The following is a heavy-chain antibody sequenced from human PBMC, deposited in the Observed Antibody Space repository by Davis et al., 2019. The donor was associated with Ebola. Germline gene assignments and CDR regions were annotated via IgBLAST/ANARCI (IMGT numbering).Heavy chain of an antibody. V-gene: IGHV4-39*02. J-gene: IGHJ6*02. CDR2: IYYSGST. D-gene: IGHD2-2*01. CDR3: ARELRGYCSSTSCYEGYGMDV. CDR1: GGSISSSSYY. Sequence: MPSETLSLTCTVSGGSISSSSYYWGWIRQPPGKGLEWIGSIYYSGSTYYNPSLKSRVTISVDTSKNQFSLKLSSVTAADTAVYYCARELRGYCSSTSCYEGYGMDVWGQGTTVIVSS.